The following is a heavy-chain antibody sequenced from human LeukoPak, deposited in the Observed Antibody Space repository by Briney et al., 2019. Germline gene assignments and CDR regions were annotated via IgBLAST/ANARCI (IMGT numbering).Heavy chain of an antibody. J-gene: IGHJ4*02. D-gene: IGHD5-24*01. CDR3: ARPVEMATSPFDY. V-gene: IGHV5-51*01. Sequence: GESLKISFQGSGYRFADYWIAWVRQVPGQGLEWMGIIYPDDSDTRYSPSFLGQVTISADKSISTAYLQWSSLKASDTAMYYCARPVEMATSPFDYWGQGTLVTVSS. CDR1: GYRFADYW. CDR2: IYPDDSDT.